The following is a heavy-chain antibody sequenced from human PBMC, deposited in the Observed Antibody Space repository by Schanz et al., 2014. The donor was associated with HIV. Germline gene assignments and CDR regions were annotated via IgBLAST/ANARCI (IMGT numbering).Heavy chain of an antibody. CDR3: ARDRCNGGSCGLGY. CDR1: GSWFSDHW. D-gene: IGHD2-15*01. Sequence: EVQLMESGGGSVQPGGSLRLSCAVSGSWFSDHWMSWLRQVPGEGLEWVSVVYIGDSTFYANSVKGRFTISRDDSKNTLYLQMNSLRAEDTAVYYCARDRCNGGSCGLGYWGQGTLVTVSS. J-gene: IGHJ4*02. CDR2: VYIGDST. V-gene: IGHV3-66*01.